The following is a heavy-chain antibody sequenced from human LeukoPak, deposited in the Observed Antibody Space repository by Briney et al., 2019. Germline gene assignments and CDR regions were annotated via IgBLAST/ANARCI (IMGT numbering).Heavy chain of an antibody. CDR3: ARAYGDYSQHWFDP. CDR1: GGSISSYY. V-gene: IGHV4-59*12. Sequence: SETLSLTCTVSGGSISSYYWSWIRQPPGKGLEWIGYIYYSGSTNYNPSLKSRVTISVDKSKNQFSLKLSSVTAADTAVYYCARAYGDYSQHWFDPWGQGTLVTVSS. CDR2: IYYSGST. J-gene: IGHJ5*02. D-gene: IGHD4-17*01.